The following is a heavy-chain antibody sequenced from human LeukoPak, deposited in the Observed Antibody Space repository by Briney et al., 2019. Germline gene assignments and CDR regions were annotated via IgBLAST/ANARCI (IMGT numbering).Heavy chain of an antibody. CDR1: GFTFTNFG. V-gene: IGHV3-30*18. J-gene: IGHJ4*02. CDR3: AKINNNDDY. Sequence: GRSLRLSYAASGFTFTNFGIHWVRQAPGKGLEWVAAISPDGNLEYYTDSVKGRFTISRDNSKNMIYLQMSSLRGEDSALYYCAKINNNDDYWGQGTLVTVSS. CDR2: ISPDGNLE. D-gene: IGHD1/OR15-1a*01.